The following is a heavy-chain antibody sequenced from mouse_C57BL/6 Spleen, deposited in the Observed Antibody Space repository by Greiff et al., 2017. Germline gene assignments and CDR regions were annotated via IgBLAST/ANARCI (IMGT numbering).Heavy chain of an antibody. Sequence: EVKLQESGGGLVQPGGSMKLSCVASGFTFSNYWMNWVRQSPEKGLEWVAQIRLKSDNYATHYAESVKGRFTISRADSKSSVYLQMNNLRAEDTEIYYCTLYYDYGGFAYWGQGTLVTVSA. CDR1: GFTFSNYW. D-gene: IGHD2-4*01. CDR3: TLYYDYGGFAY. J-gene: IGHJ3*01. CDR2: IRLKSDNYAT. V-gene: IGHV6-3*01.